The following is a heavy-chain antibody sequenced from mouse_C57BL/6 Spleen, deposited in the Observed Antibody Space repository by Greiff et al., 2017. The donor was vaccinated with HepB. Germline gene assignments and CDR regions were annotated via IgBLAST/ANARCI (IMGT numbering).Heavy chain of an antibody. CDR1: GYSITSGYF. D-gene: IGHD1-1*01. V-gene: IGHV3-6*01. CDR3: ARGGAYYYGSSPWYFDV. CDR2: ISYDGSN. J-gene: IGHJ1*03. Sequence: EVKLMESGPGLVKPSQSLSLTCSVTGYSITSGYFWNWIRQFPGNKLEWMGYISYDGSNNYNQSLKNRITITLDTSKNQFFLKLNSVTTEDTATYYCARGGAYYYGSSPWYFDVWGTGTTVTVSS.